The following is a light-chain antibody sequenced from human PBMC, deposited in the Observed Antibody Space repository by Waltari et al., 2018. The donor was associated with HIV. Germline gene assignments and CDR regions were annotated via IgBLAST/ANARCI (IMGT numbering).Light chain of an antibody. CDR2: EVT. CDR1: SSDVGTCHY. J-gene: IGLJ2*01. Sequence: QSALTQPPSASGSAGQSVSISCTGTSSDVGTCHYVSWYRHHPGKAPKLMVYEVTKRPSGVPDRFSGSKSGNTASLTVSGLQDEDEADYYCSSYAGSNNVVFGGGTKLTVL. CDR3: SSYAGSNNVV. V-gene: IGLV2-8*01.